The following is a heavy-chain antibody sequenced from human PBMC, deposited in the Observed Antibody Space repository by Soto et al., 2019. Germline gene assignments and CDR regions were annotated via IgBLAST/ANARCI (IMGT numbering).Heavy chain of an antibody. V-gene: IGHV3-23*01. J-gene: IGHJ4*02. CDR2: FSGSDGST. CDR3: AKGGGSYYWNPFDY. D-gene: IGHD2-15*01. CDR1: GFTFSSYA. Sequence: GGSLRLSCAASGFTFSSYAMSWVRQAPGKGLEWVSAFSGSDGSTYYADSVKGRFIISRGNSKNTLYLQMNSLRAEDTAVYYCAKGGGSYYWNPFDYWGQGTLVTVSS.